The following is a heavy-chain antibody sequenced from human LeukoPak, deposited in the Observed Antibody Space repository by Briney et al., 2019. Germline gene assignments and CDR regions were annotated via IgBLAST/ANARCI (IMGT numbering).Heavy chain of an antibody. CDR2: IKSKTDGGTT. D-gene: IGHD2-21*02. V-gene: IGHV3-15*01. Sequence: SWVRQAPGKGLEWVGRIKSKTDGGTTDYAAPVKGRFTISRDDSKNTLYLQMNSLKTEDTAVYYCTTDDYYFDYWGQGTLVTVSS. J-gene: IGHJ4*02. CDR3: TTDDYYFDY.